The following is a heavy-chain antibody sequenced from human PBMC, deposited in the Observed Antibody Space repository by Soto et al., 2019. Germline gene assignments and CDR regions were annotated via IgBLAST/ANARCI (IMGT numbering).Heavy chain of an antibody. Sequence: ITLKESGPTLVKPTQTLTLTCTFSGFSLSTSGVGVGWIRQPPGKALEWLALIYWDDDKRYSPSLKSRLTITKHTSKKQVVLTMTNMDPVDKATYYCADSRYYGSGHWFDPLGQGTLVTVSS. V-gene: IGHV2-5*02. D-gene: IGHD3-10*01. CDR1: GFSLSTSGVG. CDR2: IYWDDDK. CDR3: ADSRYYGSGHWFDP. J-gene: IGHJ5*02.